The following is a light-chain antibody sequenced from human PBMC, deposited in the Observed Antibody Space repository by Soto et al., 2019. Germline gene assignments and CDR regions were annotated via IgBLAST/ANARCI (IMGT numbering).Light chain of an antibody. Sequence: QSALTQPASVSESPGKSITISCTGSRTDVGTHNLVSWDQQHPGKAPKLIIYEATKRPSGVPDRFSGSKSGTSASLAISGLRSEDEADYYCAAWDDSLSGQGVFGGGTKLTVL. J-gene: IGLJ2*01. CDR3: AAWDDSLSGQGV. CDR1: RTDVGTHNL. V-gene: IGLV2-14*02. CDR2: EAT.